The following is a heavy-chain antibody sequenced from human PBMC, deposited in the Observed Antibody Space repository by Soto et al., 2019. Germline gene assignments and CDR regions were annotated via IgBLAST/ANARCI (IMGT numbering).Heavy chain of an antibody. CDR2: ISAKKGNT. CDR3: AREILSPDFYFLGMDV. D-gene: IGHD2-15*01. V-gene: IGHV1-18*04. Sequence: QGQLVQSGAEVKKPGASVKVSCKASGYTFTSYGISWVRQAPGQGLELMGWISAKKGNTKYAQKFQGRVTMTTDTSTSTAYMELRSLRSDDTAVYYCAREILSPDFYFLGMDVWGQGTTVTVSS. CDR1: GYTFTSYG. J-gene: IGHJ6*02.